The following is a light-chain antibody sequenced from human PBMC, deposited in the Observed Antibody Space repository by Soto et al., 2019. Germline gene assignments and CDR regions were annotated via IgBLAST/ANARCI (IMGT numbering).Light chain of an antibody. Sequence: EIVLTQSPGTRSLSPGERAALSCRASQSVSSTSLAWYQQKPGQAPRLLIYDASSRATDIPDRFSGSGSGTDFTLTISRLEPEDFAVYYCQQYGGSPPKYTFGQGTKLEIK. J-gene: IGKJ2*01. CDR3: QQYGGSPPKYT. V-gene: IGKV3-20*01. CDR1: QSVSSTS. CDR2: DAS.